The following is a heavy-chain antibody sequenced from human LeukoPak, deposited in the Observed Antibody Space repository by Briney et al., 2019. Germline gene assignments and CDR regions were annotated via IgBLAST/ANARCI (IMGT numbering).Heavy chain of an antibody. D-gene: IGHD3-10*01. J-gene: IGHJ3*01. CDR2: IRNSGSYI. CDR3: ARGGAGMVRGVSFPFDF. V-gene: IGHV3-21*01. CDR1: GFTFSSYS. Sequence: PGGSLRLSCAASGFTFSSYSMNWVRQAPGKGLEWVSFIRNSGSYIYYADSVKGRFTISRDNSKNSLYLQMNSLRGEDTAVYYCARGGAGMVRGVSFPFDFWGQGRMVTVSS.